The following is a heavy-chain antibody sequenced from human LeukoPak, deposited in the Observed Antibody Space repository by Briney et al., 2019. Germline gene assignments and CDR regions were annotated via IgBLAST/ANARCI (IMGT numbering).Heavy chain of an antibody. Sequence: PSETLSLTCTVSGDSISGYFWSWIRQPPGKGLEWIGYISYSGSTNYNPSLKSRVTISVDVSKNQFSLKLSSVTAADTAVYYCAKTGYGGNPFDSWGQGTQVTVSS. CDR2: ISYSGST. D-gene: IGHD4-23*01. CDR1: GDSISGYF. CDR3: AKTGYGGNPFDS. J-gene: IGHJ4*02. V-gene: IGHV4-59*08.